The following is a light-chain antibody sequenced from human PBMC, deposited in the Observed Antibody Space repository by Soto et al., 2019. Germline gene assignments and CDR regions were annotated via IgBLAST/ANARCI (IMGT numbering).Light chain of an antibody. J-gene: IGLJ1*01. V-gene: IGLV2-14*01. CDR2: EVS. CDR3: SSYVTNNTYD. CDR1: SSNVGTYSF. Sequence: QSLLTQSASVSGSPGQSITISCTGTSSNVGTYSFVSWYQHHPGKAPKLMIYEVSNRPSGVSSRFSGSKSGATPSLAISGLQAEEEADYSCSSYVTNNTYDYGSGSQVTVL.